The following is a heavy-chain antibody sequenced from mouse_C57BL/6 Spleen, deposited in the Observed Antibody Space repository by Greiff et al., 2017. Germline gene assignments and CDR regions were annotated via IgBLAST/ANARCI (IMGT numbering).Heavy chain of an antibody. J-gene: IGHJ3*01. V-gene: IGHV1-59*01. CDR1: GYTFTSYW. Sequence: QVQLQQPGAELVRPGTSVKLSCKASGYTFTSYWMHWVKQRPGQGLEWIGVIDPSDSYTNYNQKFKGKATLTVDTSSSTAYMQLSSLTSEDSAVYYCARGYYGSSPGWFAYWGQGTLVTVSA. CDR3: ARGYYGSSPGWFAY. CDR2: IDPSDSYT. D-gene: IGHD1-1*01.